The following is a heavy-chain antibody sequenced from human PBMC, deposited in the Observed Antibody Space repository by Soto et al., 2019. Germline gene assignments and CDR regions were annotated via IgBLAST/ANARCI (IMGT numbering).Heavy chain of an antibody. Sequence: GGSLRLSCAASGFTFSSYSMHRVRQAPGKGLEWVAVISYDGSNKYYADSVKGRFTISRDNSKNTLYLQMNSLRAEDTAVYYCAKEGGVATVALGYWGHGTLVSPSS. CDR3: AKEGGVATVALGY. D-gene: IGHD5-12*01. CDR2: ISYDGSNK. V-gene: IGHV3-30*18. J-gene: IGHJ4*01. CDR1: GFTFSSYS.